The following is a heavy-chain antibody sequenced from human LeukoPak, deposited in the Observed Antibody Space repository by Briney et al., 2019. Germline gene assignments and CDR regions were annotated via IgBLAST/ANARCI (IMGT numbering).Heavy chain of an antibody. CDR1: GGSFSGYY. CDR3: ARDGHTGYCSGGSCYPGTFDI. J-gene: IGHJ3*02. Sequence: SETLSLTCAVYGGSFSGYYWSWIRQPPGKGLEWIGEINHSGSTNYNPSLKSRVTISVDTSKNQFSLKLSSVTAADTAVYYCARDGHTGYCSGGSCYPGTFDIWGQGTMVTVSS. CDR2: INHSGST. V-gene: IGHV4-34*01. D-gene: IGHD2-15*01.